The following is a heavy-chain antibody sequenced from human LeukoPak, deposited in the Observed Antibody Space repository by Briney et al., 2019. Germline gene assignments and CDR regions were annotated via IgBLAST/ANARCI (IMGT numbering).Heavy chain of an antibody. J-gene: IGHJ6*03. CDR2: IYYSGST. CDR3: ARDGYYDFWSGYYLKQITYMDV. CDR1: GGSVSSSGYY. V-gene: IGHV4-39*07. Sequence: PSETLSLTCTVSGGSVSSSGYYWGWIRQPPGKGLEWLGSIYYSGSTYYNPSLKSRVTISVDTSKNQFSLKLSSVTAADTAVYYCARDGYYDFWSGYYLKQITYMDVWGKGTTVTVSS. D-gene: IGHD3-3*01.